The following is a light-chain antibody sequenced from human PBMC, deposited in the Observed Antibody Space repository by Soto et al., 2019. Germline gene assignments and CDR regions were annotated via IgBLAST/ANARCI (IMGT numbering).Light chain of an antibody. V-gene: IGKV3-11*01. CDR3: QQSSNWTPYT. Sequence: EIVLTQSPATLSLSPGERATLSCRASQSVSSYLAWYQQKPCQAPRLLIYDASNRATGIPARFSGSGSGTEFTLTSSSLECGDCGVYYCQQSSNWTPYTFGQGTKLEIK. CDR1: QSVSSY. CDR2: DAS. J-gene: IGKJ2*01.